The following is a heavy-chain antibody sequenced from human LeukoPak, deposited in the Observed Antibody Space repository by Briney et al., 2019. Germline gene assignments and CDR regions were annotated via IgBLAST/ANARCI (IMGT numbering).Heavy chain of an antibody. V-gene: IGHV3-30*14. CDR2: ISHDGRTK. CDR3: ARDITTVTAY. Sequence: GGSLRLSCAASGFTFSSYSMHWVRQPLGKGLEWVAVISHDGRTKYYADSMKGRITISRDNSKNTLYLQMNSLRPEDTAVYYCARDITTVTAYWGQGTLVTVSS. D-gene: IGHD4-17*01. CDR1: GFTFSSYS. J-gene: IGHJ4*02.